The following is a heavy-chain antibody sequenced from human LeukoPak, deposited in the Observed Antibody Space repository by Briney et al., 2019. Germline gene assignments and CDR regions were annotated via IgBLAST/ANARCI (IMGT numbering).Heavy chain of an antibody. CDR2: LSYSGSP. V-gene: IGHV4-39*01. Sequence: SETLSLTCTVSGGSISNTAYYWVWIRQPPGKGLEWIGSLSYSGSPYYNPSLKSRVTISGDMSKNQFSLKLSSVTAADTAVYYCARRRLNWGAFDIWGRGTMVTVSS. CDR1: GGSISNTAYY. CDR3: ARRRLNWGAFDI. J-gene: IGHJ3*02. D-gene: IGHD7-27*01.